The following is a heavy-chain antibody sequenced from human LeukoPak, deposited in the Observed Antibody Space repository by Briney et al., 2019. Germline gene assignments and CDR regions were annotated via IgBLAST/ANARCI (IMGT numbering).Heavy chain of an antibody. CDR3: ARDVDTNLLWFGELFKRNYYYYYYMDV. J-gene: IGHJ6*03. Sequence: MSGGSLRLSCAASGFTFSSYSMNWVRQAPGKGLEWVSSISSSSSYIYYADSVKGRFTISRDNAKNSLYLQMNSLRAEDTAVYYCARDVDTNLLWFGELFKRNYYYYYYMDVWGKGTTVTVSS. CDR2: ISSSSSYI. CDR1: GFTFSSYS. V-gene: IGHV3-21*01. D-gene: IGHD3-10*01.